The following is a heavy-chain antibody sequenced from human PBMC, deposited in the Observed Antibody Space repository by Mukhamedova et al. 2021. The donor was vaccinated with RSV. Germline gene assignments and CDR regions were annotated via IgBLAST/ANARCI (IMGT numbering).Heavy chain of an antibody. CDR1: SYA. CDR2: ISYDGSNI. J-gene: IGHJ4*02. V-gene: IGHV3-30-3*01. CDR3: ARRRIAGTATDAFDC. D-gene: IGHD2-15*01. Sequence: SYAMFWVRQAPGKGLEWLSAISYDGSNIYYADSVKGRFTISRDSAKETLYLQMDSLRAEDTAVYYCARRRIAGTATDAFDCWGQGT.